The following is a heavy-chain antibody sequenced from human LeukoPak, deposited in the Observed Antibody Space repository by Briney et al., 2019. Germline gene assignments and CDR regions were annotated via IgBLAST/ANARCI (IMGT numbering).Heavy chain of an antibody. CDR2: IYYSGST. Sequence: SETLSLTCTVSGGSVSSSSHSWGWIRQHPGQGLEWIGYIYYSGSTYPNPSLKSRVTISIDTSKNQFSLKLSSVTAADTAVYYCARDRGSGWYNFDYWGQGTLVTVSS. V-gene: IGHV4-31*03. D-gene: IGHD6-19*01. J-gene: IGHJ4*02. CDR1: GGSVSSSSHS. CDR3: ARDRGSGWYNFDY.